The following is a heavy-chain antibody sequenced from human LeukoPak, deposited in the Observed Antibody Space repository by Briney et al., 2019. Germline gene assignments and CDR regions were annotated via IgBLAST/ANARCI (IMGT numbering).Heavy chain of an antibody. CDR1: GFTFSSYE. CDR3: ARDVVVTGANYYYYYGMDV. Sequence: GGSLRLSCAASGFTFSSYEMNWVRQAPGKGLEWVSYISSSGSTIYYADSVKGRFTISRDNAKNSLYLRMNSLRAEDTAVYYCARDVVVTGANYYYYYGMDVWGQGTTVTVSS. V-gene: IGHV3-48*03. J-gene: IGHJ6*02. CDR2: ISSSGSTI. D-gene: IGHD2-21*02.